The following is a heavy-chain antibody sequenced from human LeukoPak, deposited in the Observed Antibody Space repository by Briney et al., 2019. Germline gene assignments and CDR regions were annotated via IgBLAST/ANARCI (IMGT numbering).Heavy chain of an antibody. CDR1: GYTFTGYY. V-gene: IGHV1-2*02. Sequence: ASVKVSCKASGYTFTGYYMHWVRQAPGQGLEWMGWINPNSGGTNYAQKFQGRVTMTRDTSISTAYMELSRMRSDDTAVYYCARGSYYYGSGSYPDYWGQGTLVTVSS. CDR3: ARGSYYYGSGSYPDY. J-gene: IGHJ4*02. CDR2: INPNSGGT. D-gene: IGHD3-10*01.